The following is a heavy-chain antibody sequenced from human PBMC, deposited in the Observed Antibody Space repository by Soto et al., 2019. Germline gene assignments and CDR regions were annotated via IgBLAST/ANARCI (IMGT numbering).Heavy chain of an antibody. J-gene: IGHJ5*02. CDR2: INPSGGST. CDR1: GYTFTSYY. Sequence: ASVKVSCKASGYTFTSYYMHWVRQAPGQGLEWMGIINPSGGSTSYAEKFQGRVTMTRDTSTSTGYMALSSLRSEDTAVYYCARVAAAALFDTWVQGTMVTLSS. V-gene: IGHV1-46*01. CDR3: ARVAAAALFDT. D-gene: IGHD6-13*01.